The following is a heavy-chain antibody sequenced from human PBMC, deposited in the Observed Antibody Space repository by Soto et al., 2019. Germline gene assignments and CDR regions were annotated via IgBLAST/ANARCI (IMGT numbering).Heavy chain of an antibody. Sequence: GASVKVSCKASGYTFTSYGISWVRQAPGQGLEWMGWISAYNGNTNYAQKLQGRVTMTTDTSTSTAYMELRSLRSDDTAVYYCARARYCISTSCSYYYYYGMDVWGQGTTVTVSS. V-gene: IGHV1-18*01. CDR1: GYTFTSYG. J-gene: IGHJ6*02. CDR2: ISAYNGNT. D-gene: IGHD2-2*01. CDR3: ARARYCISTSCSYYYYYGMDV.